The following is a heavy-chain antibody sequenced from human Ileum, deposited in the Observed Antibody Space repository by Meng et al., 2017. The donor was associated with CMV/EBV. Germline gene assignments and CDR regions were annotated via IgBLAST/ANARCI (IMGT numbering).Heavy chain of an antibody. Sequence: QRVCLGGVRGKAGGVLRLSCASSGFSFTSYNMNWVRQAPGKGLEWVSSISSGSSYIYYADSVKGRFTMSRDNAKNSVYLQLNSLRAEDTAVYYCARDLYSSPSGPGYWGQGTLVTVSS. J-gene: IGHJ4*02. CDR1: GFSFTSYN. V-gene: IGHV3-21*01. CDR2: ISSGSSYI. D-gene: IGHD6-6*01. CDR3: ARDLYSSPSGPGY.